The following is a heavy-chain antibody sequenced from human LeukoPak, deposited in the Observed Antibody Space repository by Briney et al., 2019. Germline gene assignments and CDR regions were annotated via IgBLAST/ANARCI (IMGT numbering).Heavy chain of an antibody. CDR2: IYYSGST. Sequence: SETLSLTCTVSGGSISSSSYYWGWIRQPPGKGLEWIGSIYYSGSTYYNPSLKSRVTISVDTSKNQFSLKLSSVTAADTAVYYCARTAMVRYYYYYMDVWGKGTTVTISS. J-gene: IGHJ6*03. D-gene: IGHD5-18*01. V-gene: IGHV4-39*01. CDR3: ARTAMVRYYYYYMDV. CDR1: GGSISSSSYY.